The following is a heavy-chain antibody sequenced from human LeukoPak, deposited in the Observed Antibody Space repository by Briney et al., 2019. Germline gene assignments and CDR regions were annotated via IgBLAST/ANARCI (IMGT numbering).Heavy chain of an antibody. CDR2: INPNSGGT. CDR3: ARAGYSYGTMDV. J-gene: IGHJ6*02. V-gene: IGHV1-2*02. D-gene: IGHD5-18*01. CDR1: GYTFTGYY. Sequence: ASVKVSCKASGYTFTGYYMHWVRQAPGQGLEWMGWINPNSGGTNYAQKFQGRVTMTRDTSISTVYMELSRLRSDDTAVYYCARAGYSYGTMDVWGQGTTVTVSS.